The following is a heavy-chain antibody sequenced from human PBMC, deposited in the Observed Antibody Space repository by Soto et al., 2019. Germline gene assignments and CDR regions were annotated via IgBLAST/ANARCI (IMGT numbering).Heavy chain of an antibody. CDR2: IYYSGST. J-gene: IGHJ4*02. CDR3: ARQIRITIFGVVPAFDE. CDR1: GGSISSSSYY. Sequence: PSETLSLTCTVSGGSISSSSYYWGWIRQAPGKGLEWIGSIYYSGSTYYNPSLKSRVTISVDTSKNQFSLKLSSVTAADTAVYYCARQIRITIFGVVPAFDEWGQGTLVTVSS. V-gene: IGHV4-39*01. D-gene: IGHD3-3*01.